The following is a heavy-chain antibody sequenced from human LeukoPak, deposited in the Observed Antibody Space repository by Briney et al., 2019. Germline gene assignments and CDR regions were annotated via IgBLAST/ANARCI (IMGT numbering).Heavy chain of an antibody. CDR1: GGSISSYY. CDR3: ARFGRFSSGCSSSWYPLDY. V-gene: IGHV4-59*01. Sequence: KPSETLSLTCTVSGGSISSYYWSWIRQPPGKGLEWIGYIYYSGSTNYNPSLKSRVTISVDTSKNQFSLKLSSVTAADTAVYYCARFGRFSSGCSSSWYPLDYWGQGTLVTVPS. J-gene: IGHJ4*02. D-gene: IGHD6-13*01. CDR2: IYYSGST.